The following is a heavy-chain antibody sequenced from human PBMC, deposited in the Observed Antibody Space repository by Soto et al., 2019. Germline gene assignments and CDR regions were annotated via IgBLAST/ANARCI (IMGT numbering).Heavy chain of an antibody. D-gene: IGHD3-3*01. CDR2: ISYDGSNK. CDR3: AKEVWSGPMDV. V-gene: IGHV3-30*18. CDR1: GFTFSSYG. J-gene: IGHJ6*02. Sequence: QVQLVESGGGVVQPGRSLRLSCAASGFTFSSYGMHWVRQAPGKGLEWVAVISYDGSNKYYADSVKGRFTISRDNSKNTRYLQMNSLRAEDTAVYYCAKEVWSGPMDVWGQGTKVTVSS.